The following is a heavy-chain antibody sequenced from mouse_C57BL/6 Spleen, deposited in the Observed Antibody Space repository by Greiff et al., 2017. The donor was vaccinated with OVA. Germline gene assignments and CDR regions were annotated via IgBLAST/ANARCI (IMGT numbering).Heavy chain of an antibody. Sequence: QVQLQQSGPELVKPGASVKISCKASGYAFSSSWMNWVKQRPGKGLEWIGRIYPGDGDTNYNGKFKGKATLTADKSSSTAYMQLSSLTSEDSAVYFCASYYFYAMDYWGQGTSVTVSS. CDR1: GYAFSSSW. CDR2: IYPGDGDT. V-gene: IGHV1-82*01. CDR3: ASYYFYAMDY. J-gene: IGHJ4*01. D-gene: IGHD2-1*01.